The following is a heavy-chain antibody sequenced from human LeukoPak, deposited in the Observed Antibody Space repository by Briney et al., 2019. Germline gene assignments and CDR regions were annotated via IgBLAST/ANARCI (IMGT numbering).Heavy chain of an antibody. CDR1: GYTFTSYY. CDR3: VRGGLSYYDGSFDF. CDR2: INPDGGAT. V-gene: IGHV1-46*01. Sequence: GPSVKVSCKASGYTFTSYYIHWVRQAPGQGLEWMGIINPDGGATTYAQKVQGRVTLTSDTSTSTVHMELSSLTSEDTAVYYCVRGGLSYYDGSFDFWGQGTLVGVSS. D-gene: IGHD3-22*01. J-gene: IGHJ4*02.